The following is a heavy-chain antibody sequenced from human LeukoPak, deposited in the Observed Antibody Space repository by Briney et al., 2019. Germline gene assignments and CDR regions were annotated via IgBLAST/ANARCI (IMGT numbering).Heavy chain of an antibody. CDR2: IYLGDSDT. D-gene: IGHD2-15*01. Sequence: GESLKISCKGSGYSFTNYWIAWVRQMPGKGLEWMGIIYLGDSDTTYRPSFQGQVTISADKSISTAYLQWSSLKTSDTAMYYCARRSCSGGSCEDWFGPWGQGTLVTVSS. CDR1: GYSFTNYW. J-gene: IGHJ5*02. CDR3: ARRSCSGGSCEDWFGP. V-gene: IGHV5-51*01.